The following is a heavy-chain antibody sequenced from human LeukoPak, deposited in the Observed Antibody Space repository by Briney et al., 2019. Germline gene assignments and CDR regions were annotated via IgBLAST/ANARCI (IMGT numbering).Heavy chain of an antibody. CDR1: GFTFSSHG. J-gene: IGHJ6*03. V-gene: IGHV3-23*01. CDR3: AKQNSIAAYYYYYMDV. Sequence: PGGSLRLSCAASGFTFSSHGMNWVRQAPGKGLEWVSDISPNGVITYYADSVKGRFTISRDNSKGTVYLQMNSLRAEDTAVYYCAKQNSIAAYYYYYMDVWGKGTTVTISS. CDR2: ISPNGVIT. D-gene: IGHD6-13*01.